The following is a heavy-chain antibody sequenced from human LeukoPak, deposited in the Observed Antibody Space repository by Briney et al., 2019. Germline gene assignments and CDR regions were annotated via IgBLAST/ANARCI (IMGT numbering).Heavy chain of an antibody. CDR3: ARAGYDWNYDH. CDR2: IDHSGST. J-gene: IGHJ4*02. V-gene: IGHV4-38-2*02. D-gene: IGHD5-12*01. Sequence: SETLSLTCTVSGYYISRGYYWGWIWQPPGKGLEWIGIIDHSGSTYYNPSLKSRVTISADTSKNQFSLKLSSVTAADTAVYYCARAGYDWNYDHWGQGTLVTVSS. CDR1: GYYISRGYY.